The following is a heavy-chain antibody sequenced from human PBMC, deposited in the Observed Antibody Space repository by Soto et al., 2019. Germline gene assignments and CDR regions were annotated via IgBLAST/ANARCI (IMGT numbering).Heavy chain of an antibody. Sequence: EVQLVESGGGLVKPGGSLRLSCAASGFTFSSYSMNWVRQAPGKGLEWVSSISSSSSYIYYADSVKDRFTISRDNAKNSLYLQMNSLRAEDTAVYYCARDRYGDYVYYYYYGMDVWGQGTTVTVSS. V-gene: IGHV3-21*01. J-gene: IGHJ6*02. CDR2: ISSSSSYI. CDR1: GFTFSSYS. D-gene: IGHD4-17*01. CDR3: ARDRYGDYVYYYYYGMDV.